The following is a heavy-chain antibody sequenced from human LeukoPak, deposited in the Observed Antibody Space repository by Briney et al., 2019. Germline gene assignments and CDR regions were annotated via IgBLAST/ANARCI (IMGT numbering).Heavy chain of an antibody. Sequence: GGSLRLSCAASGFTFSDYYMSWIRQAPGKGLEWVSYISSSGSTIYYADSVKGRFTISRDNAKNSLYLQMNSLRAEDTAVYYCARDSERAMPCNGGDWFDPWGQGTLVTVSS. CDR2: ISSSGSTI. J-gene: IGHJ5*02. V-gene: IGHV3-11*04. D-gene: IGHD2-2*01. CDR1: GFTFSDYY. CDR3: ARDSERAMPCNGGDWFDP.